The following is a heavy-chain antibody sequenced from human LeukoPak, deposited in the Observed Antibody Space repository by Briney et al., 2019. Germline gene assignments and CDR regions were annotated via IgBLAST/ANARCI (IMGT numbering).Heavy chain of an antibody. Sequence: PSETLSLTCTVSGYSISRGYYWGWIRQPPGKGLGWIGSIYHSGSTYYNPSLKSRVTISVDTSKNQFSLKLSSVTAADTAVYYCAREIVTTYNWFDPWGQGTLVTVSS. CDR1: GYSISRGYY. J-gene: IGHJ5*02. D-gene: IGHD4-17*01. V-gene: IGHV4-38-2*02. CDR2: IYHSGST. CDR3: AREIVTTYNWFDP.